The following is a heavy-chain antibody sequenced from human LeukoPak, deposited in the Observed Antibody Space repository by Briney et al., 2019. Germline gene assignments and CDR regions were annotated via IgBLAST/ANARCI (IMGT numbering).Heavy chain of an antibody. CDR2: ITSSSSYI. Sequence: GGSLRLSCAASGFTFSSYTMNWVRQAPGKGLEWVSSITSSSSYIYYADSVRGRFTISRDNAKNSLCLQMNSLRAEDTAVYYCARHVVAVGFDYWGQGTLVTVSS. CDR3: ARHVVAVGFDY. D-gene: IGHD3-22*01. J-gene: IGHJ4*02. V-gene: IGHV3-21*01. CDR1: GFTFSSYT.